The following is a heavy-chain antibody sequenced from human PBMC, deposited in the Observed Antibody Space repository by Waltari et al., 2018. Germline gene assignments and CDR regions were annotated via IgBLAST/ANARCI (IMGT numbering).Heavy chain of an antibody. CDR1: GFTFSSYA. CDR3: AKDWSGESMFDY. D-gene: IGHD3-10*01. Sequence: EVQLLESGGGLVQPGGSLRLSCAASGFTFSSYAMSWVRQAPGKGLEWVSVIYSGGSTYYADSVKGRFTISRENSKNQLYLQMNSLRAEDTAVYYCAKDWSGESMFDYWGQGTLVTVSS. J-gene: IGHJ4*02. CDR2: IYSGGST. V-gene: IGHV3-23*03.